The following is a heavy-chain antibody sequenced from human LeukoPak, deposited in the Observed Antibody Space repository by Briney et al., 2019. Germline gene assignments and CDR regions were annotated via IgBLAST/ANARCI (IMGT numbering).Heavy chain of an antibody. J-gene: IGHJ4*02. CDR1: GFTFSSYG. Sequence: GRSLRLSCVASGFTFSSYGMHWVRQAPGKGLEWVAVIWYDGSNKYYADSVKGRFTISRDNSKNTLYLQMNSLRAEDTAVYCCARDFYYYDSSGCPDYWGQGTLVTVSS. V-gene: IGHV3-33*01. CDR3: ARDFYYYDSSGCPDY. CDR2: IWYDGSNK. D-gene: IGHD3-22*01.